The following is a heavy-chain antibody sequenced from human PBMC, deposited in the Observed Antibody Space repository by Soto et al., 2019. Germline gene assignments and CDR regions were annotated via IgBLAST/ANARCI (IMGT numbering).Heavy chain of an antibody. CDR2: IYYSGSA. Sequence: SETLSLTCTVSGGSIDSYYWSWIRQPPGKGLEWIGYIYYSGSADYNPSLRSRVTISVDTPKNQFSLKLSSVTAADTAVYYCARGPTLRGFYYGMDVWGQGTTVTVSS. D-gene: IGHD1-26*01. CDR1: GGSIDSYY. V-gene: IGHV4-59*01. CDR3: ARGPTLRGFYYGMDV. J-gene: IGHJ6*02.